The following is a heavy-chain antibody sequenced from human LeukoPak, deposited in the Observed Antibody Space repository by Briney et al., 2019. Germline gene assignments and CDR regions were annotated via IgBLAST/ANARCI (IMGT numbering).Heavy chain of an antibody. CDR1: GASISGYY. CDR3: AGGEEWDKGCAGY. Sequence: PSETLSLTCTVSGASISGYYWSWIRQPPGKGLEWIGYIHHTGSGNSNPSLKSRVTISVDTSNRLFSLRLTSVTAADTAVYYCAGGEEWDKGCAGYWGQGTLITVSS. J-gene: IGHJ4*02. V-gene: IGHV4-59*01. CDR2: IHHTGSG. D-gene: IGHD1-26*01.